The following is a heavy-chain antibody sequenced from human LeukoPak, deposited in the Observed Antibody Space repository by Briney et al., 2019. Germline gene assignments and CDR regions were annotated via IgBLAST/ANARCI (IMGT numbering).Heavy chain of an antibody. V-gene: IGHV3-9*01. D-gene: IGHD5-18*01. CDR1: GFTFDDYA. Sequence: PGRSLRLSCAASGFTFDDYAMHWVRQAPGKGLEWVSGISWNRGSIGYADSVKGRFTISRDNTKNSLYLQMNGLRAEDTALYYCAKARRYSLFDYWGQGTLVTVSS. CDR2: ISWNRGSI. CDR3: AKARRYSLFDY. J-gene: IGHJ4*02.